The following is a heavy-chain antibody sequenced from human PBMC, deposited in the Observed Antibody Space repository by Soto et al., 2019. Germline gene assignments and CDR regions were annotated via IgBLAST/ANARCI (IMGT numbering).Heavy chain of an antibody. Sequence: SATLSLTCTISGGSISSRSHYWGWIRQPPGKGLEWIGSIYYSGSTYYNPSLKSRVTISVDTSKNQFSLKLGSVTAADTAVFYCASHSHSYATSVYYWQRGQGPIVT. D-gene: IGHD3-22*01. CDR3: ASHSHSYATSVYYWQ. CDR1: GGSISSRSHY. CDR2: IYYSGST. J-gene: IGHJ3*01. V-gene: IGHV4-39*01.